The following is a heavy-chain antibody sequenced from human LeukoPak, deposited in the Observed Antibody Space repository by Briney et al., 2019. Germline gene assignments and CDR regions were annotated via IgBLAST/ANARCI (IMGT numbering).Heavy chain of an antibody. D-gene: IGHD2-2*02. CDR1: WVHLTYKRQE. J-gene: IGHJ6*02. Sequence: SETLPHPRSVCWVHLTYKRQELGWIRQSPGKGLEYVGYIYYSGGTNYSPSLKSRVTMSVDTSKNHFAHNLRSLTRAASAAAYTAIISYTRDGLFPFGMAVWGQGATVTVSS. CDR2: IYYSGGT. CDR3: AIISYTRDGLFPFGMAV. V-gene: IGHV4-61*03.